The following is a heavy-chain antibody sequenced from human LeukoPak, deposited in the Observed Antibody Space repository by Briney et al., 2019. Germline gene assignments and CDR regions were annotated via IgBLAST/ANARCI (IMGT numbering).Heavy chain of an antibody. Sequence: GASVKVSCKASGYTFTGYYMHWVRQAPGQGLEWMGWINPNSGGTNYAQKFQGRVTMTRDTPISTAYMELSRLRSDDTAVYYCARVPRRPGIAAAGIGYWGQGTLVTVSS. J-gene: IGHJ4*02. CDR3: ARVPRRPGIAAAGIGY. CDR2: INPNSGGT. D-gene: IGHD6-13*01. V-gene: IGHV1-2*02. CDR1: GYTFTGYY.